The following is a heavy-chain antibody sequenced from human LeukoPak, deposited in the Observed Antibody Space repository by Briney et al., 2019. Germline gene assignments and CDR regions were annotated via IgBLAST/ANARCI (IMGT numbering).Heavy chain of an antibody. J-gene: IGHJ6*02. CDR2: ISYDGSNK. V-gene: IGHV3-30-3*01. Sequence: PGRSLRLSCAASGFTFSSYAMPWVRQAPGKGLEWVAVISYDGSNKYYADSVKGRFTISRDNSKNTLYLQMNSLRAEDTAVYYCARDLRSSGWYPPSVYYYYGMDVWGQGTTVTVSS. CDR3: ARDLRSSGWYPPSVYYYYGMDV. CDR1: GFTFSSYA. D-gene: IGHD6-19*01.